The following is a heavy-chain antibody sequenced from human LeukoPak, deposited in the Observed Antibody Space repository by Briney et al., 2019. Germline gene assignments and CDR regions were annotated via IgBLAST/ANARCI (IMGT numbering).Heavy chain of an antibody. D-gene: IGHD6-13*01. V-gene: IGHV4-34*01. CDR3: ARRTSSSCPDY. CDR2: INHSGST. Sequence: SETLSLTCAVYGGSFSGYYWSWIRQPPGKGLEWIGEINHSGSTNYNPSLKSRVTISVDTSKNQFSLKLSSVTAADTAVYYCARRTSSSCPDYWGQGTLVTVSS. J-gene: IGHJ4*02. CDR1: GGSFSGYY.